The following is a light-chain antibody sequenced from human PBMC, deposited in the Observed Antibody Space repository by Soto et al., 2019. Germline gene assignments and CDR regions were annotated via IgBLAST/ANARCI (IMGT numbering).Light chain of an antibody. J-gene: IGKJ1*01. V-gene: IGKV1-39*01. CDR2: DAS. CDR3: QQFYNYPRT. Sequence: DIPMTQSPFSLSASVGDRVTITCRASHPISNYLNWYQHRPGKAPKLLIYDASTLQTGVPSRFSGSGSGTDFTLTISYLQSEDFGTYYCQQFYNYPRTFGQGTKVDIK. CDR1: HPISNY.